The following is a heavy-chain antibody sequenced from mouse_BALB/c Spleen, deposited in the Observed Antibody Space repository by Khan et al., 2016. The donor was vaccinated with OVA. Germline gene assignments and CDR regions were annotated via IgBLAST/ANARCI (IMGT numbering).Heavy chain of an antibody. CDR3: ARSLYYSFGYALDC. Sequence: VQLQQPGPGLVKPSQSLSLTCTVTGYSITSDYAWNWIRQFPGNKLEWMGYISSTGGTSYNPSLKSRISVTRDTSKNQFFLQLKSVTTEDTATYYCARSLYYSFGYALDCWGRGTSVTVSS. D-gene: IGHD2-12*01. V-gene: IGHV3-2*02. CDR2: ISSTGGT. J-gene: IGHJ4*01. CDR1: GYSITSDYA.